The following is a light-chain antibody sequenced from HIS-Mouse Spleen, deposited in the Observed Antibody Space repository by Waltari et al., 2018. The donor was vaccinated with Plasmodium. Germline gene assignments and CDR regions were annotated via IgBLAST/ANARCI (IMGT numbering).Light chain of an antibody. Sequence: SYELTQPPSVSVSPGQTARITCSGDALPKKYAYCYQQKSGQAPVLVIYEDSKPPSGIPVRFSGSSSGTMATLTISGAQVEDEADYYCYSTDSSGNHRVFGGGTKLTVL. CDR2: EDS. CDR1: ALPKKY. CDR3: YSTDSSGNHRV. J-gene: IGLJ3*02. V-gene: IGLV3-10*01.